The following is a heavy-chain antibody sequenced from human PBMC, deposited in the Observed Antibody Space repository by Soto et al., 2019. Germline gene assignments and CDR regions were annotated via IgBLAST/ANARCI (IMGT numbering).Heavy chain of an antibody. J-gene: IGHJ4*02. CDR1: GGSISNGDYY. D-gene: IGHD2-21*01. CDR2: IYYSGST. CDR3: ASVSILGYYFDY. V-gene: IGHV4-30-4*01. Sequence: PSETLSLTCTVSGGSISNGDYYWSWIRQPPGKGLEWIGYIYYSGSTYYNPSLKSRVTTSVDTSKNQYSLKLSSVTAADTAVYYCASVSILGYYFDYWGQGTLVTVSS.